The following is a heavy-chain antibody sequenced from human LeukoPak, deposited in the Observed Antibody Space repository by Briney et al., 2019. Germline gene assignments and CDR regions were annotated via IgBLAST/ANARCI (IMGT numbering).Heavy chain of an antibody. Sequence: GGSLRLSCAASGFSFSTYTLHWVRQAPGKGLEWVAVMSSDGNDKHYAASMKGRFTIYRDNSKTAVYMQMNSLRAEDTALYYCAREGHYDILTGYSPVEYYYYYMDVWGKGTTVTVSS. CDR3: AREGHYDILTGYSPVEYYYYYMDV. V-gene: IGHV3-30*04. J-gene: IGHJ6*03. D-gene: IGHD3-9*01. CDR1: GFSFSTYT. CDR2: MSSDGNDK.